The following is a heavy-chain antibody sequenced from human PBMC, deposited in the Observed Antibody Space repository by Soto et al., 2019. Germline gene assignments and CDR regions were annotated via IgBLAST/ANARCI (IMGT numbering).Heavy chain of an antibody. Sequence: EVQLLESGGGLVQPGGSLRLSCAASGFTFSSYAMSWVRQAPGKGLEWVSAISGSGGSTYYADSVKGRFTISRDNSKNTLYLEMNSLRAEDTAVYYCAKGVGIVSYFDYWGQGTLVTVSS. V-gene: IGHV3-23*01. J-gene: IGHJ4*02. CDR2: ISGSGGST. CDR3: AKGVGIVSYFDY. CDR1: GFTFSSYA. D-gene: IGHD1-26*01.